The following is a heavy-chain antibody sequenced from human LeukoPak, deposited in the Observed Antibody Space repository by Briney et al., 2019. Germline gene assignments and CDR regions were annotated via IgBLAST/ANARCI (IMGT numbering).Heavy chain of an antibody. V-gene: IGHV3-30*04. Sequence: GVPLRLSCAASGFPFSSYAMHWLRQAPGKGREWVAVISYDGSNKYYADSGKGRFTISRDNSKNTLYLQMNSLRAEDTAVYYCARPLEYSSSSGLGYYYYMDVWGKGTTVTVSS. CDR2: ISYDGSNK. CDR3: ARPLEYSSSSGLGYYYYMDV. J-gene: IGHJ6*03. CDR1: GFPFSSYA. D-gene: IGHD6-6*01.